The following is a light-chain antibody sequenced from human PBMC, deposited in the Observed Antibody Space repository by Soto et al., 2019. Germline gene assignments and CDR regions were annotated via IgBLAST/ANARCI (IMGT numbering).Light chain of an antibody. Sequence: DVQMTQSPSTLSSSVGDRFTITCRASQSITTWLAWYQQRPGKAPKLLIYDVSSLESGVPSRFSGSGSGTEFTLTISSLQPDDFATYYCQQYNTYSRTFGQGTKVDIK. V-gene: IGKV1-5*01. CDR2: DVS. CDR3: QQYNTYSRT. CDR1: QSITTW. J-gene: IGKJ1*01.